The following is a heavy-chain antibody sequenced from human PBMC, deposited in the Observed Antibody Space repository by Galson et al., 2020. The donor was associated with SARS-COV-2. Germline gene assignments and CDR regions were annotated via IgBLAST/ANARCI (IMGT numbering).Heavy chain of an antibody. V-gene: IGHV3-30*01. D-gene: IGHD1-26*01. CDR1: GFTFSSYA. Sequence: GGSLRLSCAASGFTFSSYAMHWVRQAPGKGLEWVAVISYDGSNNYSADSVKGRFTISRDNSKNTLYLQMNSLRAEDTAVYYCARAHSGSYYSSFDYWGQGTLVTVSS. CDR3: ARAHSGSYYSSFDY. J-gene: IGHJ4*02. CDR2: ISYDGSNN.